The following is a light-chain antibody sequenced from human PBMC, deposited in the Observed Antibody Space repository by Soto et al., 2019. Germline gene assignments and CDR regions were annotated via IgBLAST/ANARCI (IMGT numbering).Light chain of an antibody. Sequence: DIQMSQYPSSVSASVGDRVTITCRANQGISTSLAWYQQKPGKAPKLLLYKASSLDIGVPSRFSGSGSGTGFTLTISSLQPDDFATDYCQQYNSYPHTCGQGTKVDLK. V-gene: IGKV1-5*03. CDR2: KAS. CDR3: QQYNSYPHT. CDR1: QGISTS. J-gene: IGKJ2*01.